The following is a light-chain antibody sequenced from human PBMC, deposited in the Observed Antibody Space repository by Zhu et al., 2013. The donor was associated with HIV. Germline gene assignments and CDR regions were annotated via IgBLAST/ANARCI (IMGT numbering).Light chain of an antibody. J-gene: IGKJ2*01. CDR3: QQYNQWPPYT. CDR2: GVS. V-gene: IGKV3-20*01. CDR1: QSISGSY. Sequence: DIVLTQSPGTLSLSPGEGATLSCRASQSISGSYLAWYQQKRGQAPRLLIYGVSSRATGIPDRFSGSGSGTDFTLIINSLRPEDSAVYYCQQYNQWPPYTFGQGTKLHLK.